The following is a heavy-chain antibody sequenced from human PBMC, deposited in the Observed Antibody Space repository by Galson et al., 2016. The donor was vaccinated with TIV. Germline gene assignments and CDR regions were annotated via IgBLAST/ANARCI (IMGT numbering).Heavy chain of an antibody. D-gene: IGHD1-26*01. CDR2: INYSGNT. CDR1: GGSLTSSDSY. CDR3: AREHSGTSFGPCDY. J-gene: IGHJ4*02. V-gene: IGHV4-39*07. Sequence: LSLTCSVSGGSLTSSDSYWGWIRQPPGKGLEWIGSINYSGNTYYNPSLQSRVTISVDTSKNQFSLKLSSVTAADTAVYYCAREHSGTSFGPCDYWGQGTLVTVPS.